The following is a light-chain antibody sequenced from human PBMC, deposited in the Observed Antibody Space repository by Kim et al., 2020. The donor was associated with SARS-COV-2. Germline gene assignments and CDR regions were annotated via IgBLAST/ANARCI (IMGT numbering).Light chain of an antibody. Sequence: SVSPGERVPLSCSASQSVGTHLAWYQQKPGQAPRVLIHGVSIRTTGIPGRFSGSGSGTEFTLTISSLQSEDFALYYCQQYTKWWTFGQGTKVDIK. CDR1: QSVGTH. CDR3: QQYTKWWT. J-gene: IGKJ1*01. CDR2: GVS. V-gene: IGKV3-15*01.